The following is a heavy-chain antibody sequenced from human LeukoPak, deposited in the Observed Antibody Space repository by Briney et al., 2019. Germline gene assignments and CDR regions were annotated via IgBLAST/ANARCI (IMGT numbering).Heavy chain of an antibody. CDR1: GFTFSSYA. Sequence: GGSLRLSCAASGFTFSSYAMSWVRQAPGKGLERVSCISDSGGTTYYADSVRGRFTISRDNSKNTLYLQMNSLRAEDTAVYYCAKVKTIAARPPFDYWGQGTLVTVSS. D-gene: IGHD6-6*01. V-gene: IGHV3-23*01. CDR3: AKVKTIAARPPFDY. J-gene: IGHJ4*02. CDR2: ISDSGGTT.